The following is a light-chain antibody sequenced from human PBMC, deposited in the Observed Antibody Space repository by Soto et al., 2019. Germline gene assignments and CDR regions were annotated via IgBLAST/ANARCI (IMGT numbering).Light chain of an antibody. Sequence: EVVLTQSPDTLSLSPGERATLSCRASQSVSSKSLAWYQQKPGQAPRLLIYGASSRASGIPDRFSGSGSGTDFTLTISRLEPEDCAVYYCQQYGSSWWTFGQGTKVEIK. CDR3: QQYGSSWWT. V-gene: IGKV3-20*01. CDR1: QSVSSKS. J-gene: IGKJ1*01. CDR2: GAS.